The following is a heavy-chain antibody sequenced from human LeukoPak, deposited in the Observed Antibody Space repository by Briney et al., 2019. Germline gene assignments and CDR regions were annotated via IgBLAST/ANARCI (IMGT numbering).Heavy chain of an antibody. Sequence: PGGSLRLSCAASGFTFSSYSMNWVRQAPGKGLEWVSYISSSSSTIYYADSVKGRFTTSRDNAKNSLYLQMNSLRAEDTAVYYCARDSSSSTIDYWGQGTLVTVSS. CDR3: ARDSSSSTIDY. CDR1: GFTFSSYS. D-gene: IGHD6-6*01. J-gene: IGHJ4*02. CDR2: ISSSSSTI. V-gene: IGHV3-48*04.